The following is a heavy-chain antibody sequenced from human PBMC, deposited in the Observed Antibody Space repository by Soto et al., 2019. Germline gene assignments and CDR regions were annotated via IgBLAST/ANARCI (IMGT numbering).Heavy chain of an antibody. J-gene: IGHJ4*02. CDR2: IWNDGSTT. CDR1: GFNFSPSG. V-gene: IGHV3-33*01. Sequence: LVESGGGVAQPGRSLRLSCATSGFNFSPSGMHWVRQAPGKGLEWVGMIWNDGSTTHFTDSVKGRFTISRDNSKNTLYLQMNSLRDEDTAVYYCARDSSHYDVDYWGQGTLVTVSS. CDR3: ARDSSHYDVDY. D-gene: IGHD4-4*01.